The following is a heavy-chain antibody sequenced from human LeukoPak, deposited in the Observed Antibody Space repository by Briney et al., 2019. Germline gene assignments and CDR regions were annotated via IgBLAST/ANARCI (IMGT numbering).Heavy chain of an antibody. V-gene: IGHV3-48*03. D-gene: IGHD4-11*01. CDR1: GFTFSNYD. CDR3: ARTLSTVSTFDY. CDR2: TSASGTTI. J-gene: IGHJ4*02. Sequence: GGSLRLSCAASGFTFSNYDMNWVRQAPGKGLEWVSYTSASGTTIYYADSVRGRFTISRDNAKNSLYLQMNSLRAEDTAVYYCARTLSTVSTFDYWGQGTLLSVSS.